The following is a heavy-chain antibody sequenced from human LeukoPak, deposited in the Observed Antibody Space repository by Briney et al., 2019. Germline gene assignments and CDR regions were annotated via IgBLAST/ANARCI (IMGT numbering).Heavy chain of an antibody. J-gene: IGHJ4*02. CDR2: ITDSGRAI. D-gene: IGHD5-24*01. CDR1: GFTFSSYE. Sequence: GGSLRLSCAASGFTFSSYEMNWVRQAPGKGLEWVSYITDSGRAIFYADSVKGRFTISRDNSKNTLYLQMNSLRAEDTAVYYCAKDRHPARTDGYYFDYWGQGTLVTVSS. CDR3: AKDRHPARTDGYYFDY. V-gene: IGHV3-48*03.